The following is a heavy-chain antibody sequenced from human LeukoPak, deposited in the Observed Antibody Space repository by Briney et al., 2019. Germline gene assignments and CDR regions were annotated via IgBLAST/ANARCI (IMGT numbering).Heavy chain of an antibody. Sequence: PSETLSLTWAVYGGSFSGYYWSWIRQPPGKGLECIGEINHSGSTNYNPSLKSRVTISVDTSKNQFSLKLSSVTAADTAVYYCARYSYGYSYFDYWGQGTLVTVSS. CDR2: INHSGST. J-gene: IGHJ4*02. CDR3: ARYSYGYSYFDY. D-gene: IGHD5-18*01. V-gene: IGHV4-34*01. CDR1: GGSFSGYY.